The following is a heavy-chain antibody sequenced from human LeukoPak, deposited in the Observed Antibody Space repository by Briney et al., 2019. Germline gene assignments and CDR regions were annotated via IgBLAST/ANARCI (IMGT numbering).Heavy chain of an antibody. CDR3: ARTLYIAAAPGGLDY. V-gene: IGHV1-2*02. Sequence: ASVKVSCKASGYTFTGHYMHWVRQAPGQGLEWMGWTNPKNAATNYAQKFQGRVTMTRDTSSGTVYMELSSLSSDDTAVYYCARTLYIAAAPGGLDYWGQGTLATVSS. D-gene: IGHD6-13*01. CDR1: GYTFTGHY. J-gene: IGHJ4*02. CDR2: TNPKNAAT.